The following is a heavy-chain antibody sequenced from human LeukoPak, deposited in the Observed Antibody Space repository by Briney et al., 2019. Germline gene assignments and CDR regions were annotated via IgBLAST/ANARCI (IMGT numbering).Heavy chain of an antibody. Sequence: GGSLRLSCVASGFSLSNFQMYWVRQAPGKGLEWVSIISLDGSTEFYADSVKGRFTISRDTASNTMHLEMNNLRIEDTAVYYCMRDYMGWFDPWGQGSLVTVSS. CDR2: ISLDGSTE. CDR1: GFSLSNFQ. D-gene: IGHD3-10*01. J-gene: IGHJ5*02. V-gene: IGHV3-30-3*01. CDR3: MRDYMGWFDP.